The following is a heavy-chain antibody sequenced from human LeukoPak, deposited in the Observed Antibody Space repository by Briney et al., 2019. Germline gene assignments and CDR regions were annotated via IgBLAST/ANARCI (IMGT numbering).Heavy chain of an antibody. D-gene: IGHD3-9*01. J-gene: IGHJ4*02. CDR1: GFTFSSYG. V-gene: IGHV3-30*02. Sequence: QAGGSLRLSCAASGFTFSSYGMHWVRQAPGKGLEWVAFIRYDGSNKYYADSVKGRFTISRDNSKNTLYLQMNSLRAEDTAVYYCAKAPRGMLTSEDYWGQGTLVTVSS. CDR2: IRYDGSNK. CDR3: AKAPRGMLTSEDY.